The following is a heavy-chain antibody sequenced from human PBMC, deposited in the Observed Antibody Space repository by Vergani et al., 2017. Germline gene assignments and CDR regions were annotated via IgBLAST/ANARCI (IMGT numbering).Heavy chain of an antibody. CDR3: AKDRQPLRFLGGYYMDV. D-gene: IGHD3-3*01. Sequence: QVQLVESGGGVVQPGRSLRLSCAASGFTFSSYGMHWVRQAPGKGLEWVAVISYDGSNKYYADSVKGRFTISRDNSKNTLYLQMNSLRAEDTAVYYCAKDRQPLRFLGGYYMDVWGKGP. CDR1: GFTFSSYG. V-gene: IGHV3-30*18. CDR2: ISYDGSNK. J-gene: IGHJ6*03.